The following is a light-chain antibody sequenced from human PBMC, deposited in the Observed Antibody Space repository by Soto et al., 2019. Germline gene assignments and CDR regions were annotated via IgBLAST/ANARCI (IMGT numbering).Light chain of an antibody. J-gene: IGKJ3*01. CDR1: QSVLYSSNNKNY. V-gene: IGKV4-1*01. CDR3: QQYYSTLSFT. Sequence: DIVMTQSPDSLAVSLGERATINCKSSQSVLYSSNNKNYLAWYQQKPGQPPKLLIYWASTRESGVPDRFSGSGSGTDFTLTISSLQAEDVAVYYCQQYYSTLSFTLGPGTKVDIK. CDR2: WAS.